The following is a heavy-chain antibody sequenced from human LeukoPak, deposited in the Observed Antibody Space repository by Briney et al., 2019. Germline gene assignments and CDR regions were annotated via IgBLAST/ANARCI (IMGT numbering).Heavy chain of an antibody. D-gene: IGHD3-10*01. CDR1: GYTFTDYY. CDR2: INPSGGST. V-gene: IGHV1-46*01. J-gene: IGHJ3*02. Sequence: ASVKVSCKASGYTFTDYYMHWVRQAPGQGLEWMGIINPSGGSTSYAQKFQGRVTMTRDMSTSTVYMELSSLRSEDTAVYYCARESGETLLVRGVSEAFDIWGQGTMVTVSS. CDR3: ARESGETLLVRGVSEAFDI.